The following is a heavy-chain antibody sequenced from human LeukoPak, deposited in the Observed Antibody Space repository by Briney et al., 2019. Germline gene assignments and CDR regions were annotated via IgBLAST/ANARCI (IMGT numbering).Heavy chain of an antibody. Sequence: GGSLRLSCAASGLSVSGYWLTWVRQAPGKGLEWLANIKQDGSETYYLDSVKGRFTVSRDNAKNSLYLQMNTLRAEDTAIYYCARDPRYSYDDSGTFDSWGQGTLVIVSS. CDR1: GLSVSGYW. CDR3: ARDPRYSYDDSGTFDS. V-gene: IGHV3-7*01. J-gene: IGHJ4*02. CDR2: IKQDGSET. D-gene: IGHD3-22*01.